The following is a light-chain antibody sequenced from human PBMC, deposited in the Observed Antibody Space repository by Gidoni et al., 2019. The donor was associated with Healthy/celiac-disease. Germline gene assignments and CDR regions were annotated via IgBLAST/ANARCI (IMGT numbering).Light chain of an antibody. J-gene: IGLJ1*01. V-gene: IGLV2-14*04. Sequence: GSPGQSITISCTGTSSDVGGYNYVSWYQQHPGKAPKLMIYDVSNRPSGVSNRFSGSKSGNTASLTISGLQAEDEADYYCSSYTSSSKDVFGTGTKVTVL. CDR1: SSDVGGYNY. CDR3: SSYTSSSKDV. CDR2: DVS.